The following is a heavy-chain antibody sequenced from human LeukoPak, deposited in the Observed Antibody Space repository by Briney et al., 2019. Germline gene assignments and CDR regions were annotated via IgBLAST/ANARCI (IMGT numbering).Heavy chain of an antibody. CDR1: GFTFSSYS. J-gene: IGHJ3*02. D-gene: IGHD2-15*01. V-gene: IGHV3-21*04. CDR3: ARTVVAANYDAFDI. Sequence: GGSLRLSCAASGFTFSSYSMNWVRQAPGKGLEWVSSISSSSSYIYYADSVKGRFTISRDSSKNTLYLQVNSLRAEDTAVYYCARTVVAANYDAFDIWGPGTMVTVSS. CDR2: ISSSSSYI.